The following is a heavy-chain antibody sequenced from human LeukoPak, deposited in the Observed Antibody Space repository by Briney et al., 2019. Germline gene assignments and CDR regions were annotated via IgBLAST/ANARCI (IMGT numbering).Heavy chain of an antibody. V-gene: IGHV4-61*02. Sequence: PSETLSLTCTVSGGSISSGSYYWSWIRQPAGKGLEWIGRIYTSGSTNYNPSLKSRVTISVDTSKNQFSLKLSSATAADTAVYYCARWRYSSSSEDAFDIWGQGTMVTVSS. J-gene: IGHJ3*02. D-gene: IGHD6-6*01. CDR1: GGSISSGSYY. CDR3: ARWRYSSSSEDAFDI. CDR2: IYTSGST.